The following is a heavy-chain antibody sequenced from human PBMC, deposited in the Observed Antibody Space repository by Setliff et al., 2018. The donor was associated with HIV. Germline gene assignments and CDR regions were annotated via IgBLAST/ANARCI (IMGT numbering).Heavy chain of an antibody. CDR3: TRRQMVVAAVDAFDI. CDR1: GVSTSSSHYY. CDR2: IYYSGST. D-gene: IGHD2-15*01. V-gene: IGHV4-39*01. J-gene: IGHJ3*02. Sequence: PSETLSLTCTVSGVSTSSSHYYWGWIRQPPGKGLEWIGYIYYSGSTYYNPSLKSRVTISVDTSKNQFSLRLTSVTAADTAVYYCTRRQMVVAAVDAFDIWGQGTMVTVSS.